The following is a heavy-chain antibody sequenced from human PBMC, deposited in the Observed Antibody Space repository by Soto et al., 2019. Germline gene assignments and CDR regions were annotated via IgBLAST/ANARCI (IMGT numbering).Heavy chain of an antibody. CDR3: AIDGRVSFYYYGMDV. CDR1: GYTFSNYG. J-gene: IGHJ6*02. Sequence: QVLLVQSGAEVKRPGASVKVSCKASGYTFSNYGITWVRQAPGHGLEWLGWVNAFNGDTNYAQNVQGRVTLTTDTSTETAYMELRSLRPDDTAVYYCAIDGRVSFYYYGMDVWGQGTTVIVSS. V-gene: IGHV1-18*01. CDR2: VNAFNGDT.